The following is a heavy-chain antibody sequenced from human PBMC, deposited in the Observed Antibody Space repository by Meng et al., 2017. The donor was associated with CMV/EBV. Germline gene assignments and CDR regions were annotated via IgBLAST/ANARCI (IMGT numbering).Heavy chain of an antibody. CDR1: GASIKNYN. CDR3: AGSRPGGGACDY. J-gene: IGHJ4*02. V-gene: IGHV4-4*07. CDR2: IQVIGHT. D-gene: IGHD3-16*01. Sequence: QGQNTEPAPGLVKPSETLSLTCIVSGASIKNYNWNWVRQPAGQGLEWIGLIQVIGHTVYNPSLKSRVTVSLDASKSQFSLTLNSVTAADTATYYCAGSRPGGGACDYWGQGILVTVSS.